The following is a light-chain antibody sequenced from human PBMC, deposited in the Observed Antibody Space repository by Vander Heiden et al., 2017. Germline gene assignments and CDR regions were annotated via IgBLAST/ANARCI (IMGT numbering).Light chain of an antibody. J-gene: IGKJ1*01. CDR3: QQYYSTFWT. Sequence: DIVMTQSPDSLAVSLGERATINCKSSQSVLYSSNNKNYLAWYQQKPGQPPKLLIYWASTRESGVPDRFSGSGSGTDFTLTISSLQAEGVAVYYCQQYYSTFWTFGQGTKVEIK. CDR2: WAS. V-gene: IGKV4-1*01. CDR1: QSVLYSSNNKNY.